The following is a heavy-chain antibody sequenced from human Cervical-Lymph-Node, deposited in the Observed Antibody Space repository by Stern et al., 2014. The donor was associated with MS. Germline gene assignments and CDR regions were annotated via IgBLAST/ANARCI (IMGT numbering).Heavy chain of an antibody. D-gene: IGHD5-24*01. CDR3: TREMAARRLDP. V-gene: IGHV3-66*01. CDR2: FSSAIST. Sequence: EVQLVESGGALVQPGWSLRLSCAASGSTVNSNYMTWVRQAPGKGLEWVSIFSSAISTYYAESVKGRFSFSIDNSKKTLYLQMNNLRVEDTAMYYCTREMAARRLDPWGQGTLVIVSA. J-gene: IGHJ5*02. CDR1: GSTVNSNY.